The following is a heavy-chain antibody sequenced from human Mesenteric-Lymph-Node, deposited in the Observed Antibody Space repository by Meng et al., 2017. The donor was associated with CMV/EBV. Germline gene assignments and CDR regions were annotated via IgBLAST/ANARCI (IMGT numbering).Heavy chain of an antibody. J-gene: IGHJ4*02. D-gene: IGHD3-16*01. CDR3: ARGERDLTG. Sequence: LSLTCAASGFTFSRYGMHWVRQAPGKGLEWVAVISYDGSNKYYADSVKGRFTLSRDDSQNTLFLQMNNLRADDTAVYYCARGERDLTGWGQGTLVTVSS. CDR1: GFTFSRYG. CDR2: ISYDGSNK. V-gene: IGHV3-30*19.